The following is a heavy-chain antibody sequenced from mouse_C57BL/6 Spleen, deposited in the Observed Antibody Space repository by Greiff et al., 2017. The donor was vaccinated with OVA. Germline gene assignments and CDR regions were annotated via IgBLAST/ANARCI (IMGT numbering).Heavy chain of an antibody. CDR1: GFTFSDYY. V-gene: IGHV5-16*01. CDR2: INYDGSST. J-gene: IGHJ2*01. Sequence: DVKLVESAGGLVQPGSSMKLSCTASGFTFSDYYMAWVRQVPEKGLEWVANINYDGSSTYYLDSLKSRFIISRDNAKKILYLKMSRLKSEDTATYYCAREPYDYWGQGTTLTVSS. CDR3: AREPYDY.